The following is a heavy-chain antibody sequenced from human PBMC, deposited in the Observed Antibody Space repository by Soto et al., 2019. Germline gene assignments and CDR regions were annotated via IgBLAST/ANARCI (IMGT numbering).Heavy chain of an antibody. Sequence: ASVKVSCKASGYTFTGYYMHWVRQAPGQGLEWMGWINPNSGGTNYAQKLQGWVTMTRDTSISTAYMELSRLRSDDTAVYYCAIFPIAAAGPRLLAFCGQGSLVPGSS. CDR1: GYTFTGYY. J-gene: IGHJ1*01. V-gene: IGHV1-2*04. D-gene: IGHD6-13*01. CDR2: INPNSGGT. CDR3: AIFPIAAAGPRLLAF.